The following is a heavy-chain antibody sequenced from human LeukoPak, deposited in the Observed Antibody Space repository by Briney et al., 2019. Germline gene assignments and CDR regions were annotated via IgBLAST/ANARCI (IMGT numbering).Heavy chain of an antibody. CDR1: GYTFTSYY. J-gene: IGHJ4*02. V-gene: IGHV1-46*01. Sequence: GASVKVSCKASGYTFTSYYMHWVRQAPGRGLEWMGIINPSGGSTSYAQKFQGRVTMTRDTSTSTVYMELSSLRSEDTAVYYCARDRTDYYDSSGYHDYWGQGTLVTVSS. CDR3: ARDRTDYYDSSGYHDY. D-gene: IGHD3-22*01. CDR2: INPSGGST.